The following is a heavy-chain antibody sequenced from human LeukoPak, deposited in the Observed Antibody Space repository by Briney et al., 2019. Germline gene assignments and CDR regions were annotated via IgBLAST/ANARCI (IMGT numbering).Heavy chain of an antibody. J-gene: IGHJ6*03. V-gene: IGHV4-34*01. CDR2: INHSGST. CDR3: ARGPGEEVAARLGYYYMDV. Sequence: PSETLSLTCAVYGGSFSGYYWSWIRQPPGKGLEGIGEINHSGSTNYNPSPKSRVTISVNTSKNQFSLKLSSVTAADTAVYSCARGPGEEVAARLGYYYMDVWGKGTTVTVSS. D-gene: IGHD6-6*01. CDR1: GGSFSGYY.